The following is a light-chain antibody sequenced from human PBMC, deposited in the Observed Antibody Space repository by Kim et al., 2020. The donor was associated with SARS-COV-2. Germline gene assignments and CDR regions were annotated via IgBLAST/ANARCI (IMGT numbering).Light chain of an antibody. V-gene: IGKV3-20*01. CDR2: GAS. CDR3: QHFGSSPT. CDR1: QIGNRYY. Sequence: CLSPGEGATLSCRASQIGNRYYLAWYQQKPGQAPRLLIYGASTRATGIPDRFSGSGSGTDFTLTISRLEAEDSALYYCQHFGSSPTFGQGTKLEI. J-gene: IGKJ2*01.